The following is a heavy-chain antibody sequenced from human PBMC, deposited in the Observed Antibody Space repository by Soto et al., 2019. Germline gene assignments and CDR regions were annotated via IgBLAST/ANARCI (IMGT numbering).Heavy chain of an antibody. CDR3: ARTSMTRIDY. J-gene: IGHJ4*02. CDR1: GGFNNYA. CDR2: TIPELGTS. V-gene: IGHV1-69*10. D-gene: IGHD4-17*01. Sequence: GASVKVSCKASGGFNNYAISWVRQVPRQGLEWMGVTIPELGTSNYAQRFQGRVTITVDKATNTAYLNLTTLTSEDTAIYFCARTSMTRIDYWGQGTLVTVSS.